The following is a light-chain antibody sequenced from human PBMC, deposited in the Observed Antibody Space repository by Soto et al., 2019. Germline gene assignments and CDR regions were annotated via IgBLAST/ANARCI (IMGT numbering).Light chain of an antibody. CDR3: CSYAGSSTYVV. J-gene: IGLJ2*01. CDR2: EGS. CDR1: SSDVGSYNL. Sequence: QSALTPPASVSGSPGQSITISCTGTSSDVGSYNLVSWYQQHPGKSPKLMIYEGSKRPSGVSNRFSGSKSGNTASLTISGLQAEDDADYDCCSYAGSSTYVVFGGGTKLTVL. V-gene: IGLV2-23*01.